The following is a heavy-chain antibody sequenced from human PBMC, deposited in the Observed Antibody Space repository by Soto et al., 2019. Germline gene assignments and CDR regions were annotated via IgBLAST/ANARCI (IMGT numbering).Heavy chain of an antibody. CDR3: ARGRVSGF. CDR2: ISGDDTK. D-gene: IGHD6-19*01. V-gene: IGHV3-11*01. Sequence: QVQLVESGGGFVKPGGSLRLSCAASGFNVADYYMNWIRQAPGKGLAWVSYISGDDTKSYADSVKGRFTISRDNGKNSLYLQMNSLRAEDTAVYYCARGRVSGFWGQGTLVTVTS. CDR1: GFNVADYY. J-gene: IGHJ1*01.